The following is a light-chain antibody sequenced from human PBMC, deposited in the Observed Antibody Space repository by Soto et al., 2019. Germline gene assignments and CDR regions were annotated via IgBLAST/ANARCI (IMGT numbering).Light chain of an antibody. CDR3: LFYYGGTQI. CDR1: TGAVTTGFF. Sequence: QAVVTQEPSLTVSPGGTVTLTCASSTGAVTTGFFPNWFQQKPGQSPRALIYSTSYNHSWTPARFSGSLLGGKAALTLSGVQPEDEGEYYCLFYYGGTQIFGGGTKLTVL. J-gene: IGLJ2*01. CDR2: STS. V-gene: IGLV7-43*01.